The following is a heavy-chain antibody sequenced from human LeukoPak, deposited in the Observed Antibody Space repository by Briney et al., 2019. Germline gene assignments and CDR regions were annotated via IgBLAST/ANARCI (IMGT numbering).Heavy chain of an antibody. CDR3: AKRGVVIRVILVGFHKEANYFDS. D-gene: IGHD2-21*01. Sequence: GGTLRLSRAVSGFTLSNYGMSWVRQAPGKGLEWVAGISDSGGRTNYADSAKGRYSIPRDNPKNTLYLQMNSLRAEDTAVYFCAKRGVVIRVILVGFHKEANYFDSWGQGALVTVSS. CDR2: ISDSGGRT. CDR1: GFTLSNYG. J-gene: IGHJ4*02. V-gene: IGHV3-23*01.